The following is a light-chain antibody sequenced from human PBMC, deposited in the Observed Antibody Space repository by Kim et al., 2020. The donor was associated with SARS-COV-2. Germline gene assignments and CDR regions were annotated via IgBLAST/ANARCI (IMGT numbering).Light chain of an antibody. CDR2: GKN. Sequence: ALGQACTSICQGDSPRSYYASRYQQKPGQAPVLVIYGKNNRPSGIPDRFSGSSSGNTASLTITGAQAEDEADYYCNSRDSSGNQVVFGGGTQLTVL. CDR1: SPRSYY. J-gene: IGLJ2*01. V-gene: IGLV3-19*01. CDR3: NSRDSSGNQVV.